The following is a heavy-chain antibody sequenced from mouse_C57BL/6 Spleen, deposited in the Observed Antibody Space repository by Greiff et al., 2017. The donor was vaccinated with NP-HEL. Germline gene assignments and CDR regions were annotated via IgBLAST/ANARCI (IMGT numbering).Heavy chain of an antibody. J-gene: IGHJ1*03. D-gene: IGHD1-2*01. Sequence: QVQLQPPGAELVKPGASVKLSCKASGYTFTSYWMHWVKQRPGQGLEWIGMIHPNSGSTNYNEKFKSKATLTVDKSSSTAYMQLSSLTSEDSAVYYCARSPLLYFDVWGTGTTVTVSS. CDR2: IHPNSGST. CDR1: GYTFTSYW. CDR3: ARSPLLYFDV. V-gene: IGHV1-64*01.